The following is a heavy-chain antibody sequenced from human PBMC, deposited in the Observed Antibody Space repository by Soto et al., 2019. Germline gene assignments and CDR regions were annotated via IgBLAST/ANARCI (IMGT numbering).Heavy chain of an antibody. CDR3: AGNRDGFDSNGYYLDY. CDR1: GGTFSRYS. J-gene: IGHJ4*02. V-gene: IGHV1-69*02. D-gene: IGHD3-22*01. Sequence: QVQLVQSGAEVQKPGSSVKVSCKGSGGTFSRYSISWVRQAPGQGLEWMGRIIPMLGIAKYAQKFQGRVTITADSSTSTPNKAISSLRSEDTAVFYCAGNRDGFDSNGYYLDYWGQGTLVTVTS. CDR2: IIPMLGIA.